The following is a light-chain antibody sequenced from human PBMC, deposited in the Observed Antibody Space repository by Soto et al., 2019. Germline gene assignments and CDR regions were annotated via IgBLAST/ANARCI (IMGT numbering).Light chain of an antibody. CDR2: LGS. Sequence: DIVMTQSPLSLPVTPGEPASISCRSSQSLLHSNGYNYLDWYLQKQGQSPQLLIYLGSNRASGVPDRFSGSGSGTDFTLKISRVEAEDVGVYYCMQALQTPPWTFGQGTKVELK. V-gene: IGKV2-28*01. J-gene: IGKJ1*01. CDR1: QSLLHSNGYNY. CDR3: MQALQTPPWT.